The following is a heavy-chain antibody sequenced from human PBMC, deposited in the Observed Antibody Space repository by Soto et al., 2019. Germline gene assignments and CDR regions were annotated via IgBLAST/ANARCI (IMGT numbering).Heavy chain of an antibody. CDR2: IYYGGST. V-gene: IGHV4-30-4*01. D-gene: IGHD3-22*01. CDR1: VGSISSGDYY. Sequence: SETLSLTCTFSVGSISSGDYYWSWIRQPPGKGLEWIGYIYYGGSTYYNPSLKSRVTISVDTSKNQFSLKLSSVTAADTAVYYCAREHYSDSSGSYWGQGTLVIVSS. CDR3: AREHYSDSSGSY. J-gene: IGHJ4*02.